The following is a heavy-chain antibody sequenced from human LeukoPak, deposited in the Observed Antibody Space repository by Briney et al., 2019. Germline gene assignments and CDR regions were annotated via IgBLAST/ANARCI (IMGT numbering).Heavy chain of an antibody. CDR2: IYHSGST. CDR3: ARVYSRSWYLNWFDP. J-gene: IGHJ5*02. Sequence: SETLSLTCTVSGYSISSGYYWGWIRQPPGKGLEWIGNIYHSGSTYYNPSLKSRVTISVDTSKNQFSLKLSSVTAVDTAVYYCARVYSRSWYLNWFDPWGKGTPVTVSS. CDR1: GYSISSGYY. V-gene: IGHV4-38-2*02. D-gene: IGHD6-13*01.